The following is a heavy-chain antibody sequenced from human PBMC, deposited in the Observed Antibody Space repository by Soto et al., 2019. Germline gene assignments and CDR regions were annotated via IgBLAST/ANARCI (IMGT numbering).Heavy chain of an antibody. J-gene: IGHJ6*03. CDR2: ISSSSSYI. CDR3: ARAQLELRPYYYYYMDV. V-gene: IGHV3-21*01. D-gene: IGHD1-7*01. Sequence: LRLSCAASGFTFSSYSMNWVRQAPGKGLEWVSSISSSSSYIYYADSVKGRFTISRDNAKNSLYLQMNSLRAEDTAVYYCARAQLELRPYYYYYMDVWGKGTTVTVSS. CDR1: GFTFSSYS.